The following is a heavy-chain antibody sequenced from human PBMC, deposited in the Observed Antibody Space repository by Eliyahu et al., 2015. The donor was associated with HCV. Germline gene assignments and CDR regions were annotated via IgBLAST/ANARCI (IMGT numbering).Heavy chain of an antibody. CDR3: ARGGGSSTWSAFDY. CDR2: SYHSGIT. CDR1: GYSISSGYY. D-gene: IGHD6-13*01. Sequence: QVQLQESGPGLVKPSETLSLTCAVSGYSISSGYYWGWIRQPPGKGLEWIGSSYHSGITFYYPSLRDRVTISVDTSKNQFSLRLSSVTAADTAVYYCARGGGSSTWSAFDYWGQGTLVTVSS. J-gene: IGHJ4*02. V-gene: IGHV4-38-2*01.